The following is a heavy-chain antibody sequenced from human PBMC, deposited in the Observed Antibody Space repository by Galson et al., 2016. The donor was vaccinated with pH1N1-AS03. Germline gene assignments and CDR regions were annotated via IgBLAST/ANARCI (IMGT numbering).Heavy chain of an antibody. CDR3: TTAHGSGPGEFDY. CDR2: IKSEGGGGGES. V-gene: IGHV3-15*01. J-gene: IGHJ4*01. Sequence: SLRLSCAASGFIFRNVWMTWVRQAPGKRLEWVGHIKSEGGGGGESDPAAAGKSSFTIYRDDSVNTHNLQMNNLKSEESGVYYCTTAHGSGPGEFDYWGHGTLVTVSS. D-gene: IGHD3-10*01. CDR1: GFIFRNVW.